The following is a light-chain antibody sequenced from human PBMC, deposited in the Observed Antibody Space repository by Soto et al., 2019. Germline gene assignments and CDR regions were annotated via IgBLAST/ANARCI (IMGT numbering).Light chain of an antibody. V-gene: IGKV1-5*01. J-gene: IGKJ3*01. CDR2: DAS. CDR3: QQYNSYST. CDR1: QSISSW. Sequence: DIQMTQSPSILSASTGDRVTITCRASQSISSWLAWYQQKPGKAPKLLIYDASSLQSGVPSRFSGSGSGTEFTLTISSLQPDDSATYYCQQYNSYSTFGPGTKVDIK.